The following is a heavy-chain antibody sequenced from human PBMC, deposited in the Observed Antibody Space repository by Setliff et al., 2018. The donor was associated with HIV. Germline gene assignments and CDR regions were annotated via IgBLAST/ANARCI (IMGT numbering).Heavy chain of an antibody. V-gene: IGHV1-2*02. CDR2: INPNSGGT. D-gene: IGHD3-10*01. CDR3: AREGGYYGSGSSWFDP. CDR1: GYTFTTNY. Sequence: ASVKVSCKASGYTFTTNYIHWARQAPGQGLEWMGWINPNSGGTNYAQKFQGRVTMTRDTSIYTAYMELSRLRSDDTAVYYCAREGGYYGSGSSWFDPWGQGTLVTVSS. J-gene: IGHJ5*02.